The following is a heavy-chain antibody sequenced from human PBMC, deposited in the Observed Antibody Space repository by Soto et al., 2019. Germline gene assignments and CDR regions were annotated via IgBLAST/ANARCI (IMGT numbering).Heavy chain of an antibody. CDR3: ASGASYYDFWRGYTPRY. CDR1: GFAFSSYW. J-gene: IGHJ4*02. Sequence: GVSLRLSCAASGFAFSSYWMSWVRQAPGKGLEWVANIKQDGSEKYYVDSVKGRFTISRDNAKNSLYLQMNSLRAEDTAVYYCASGASYYDFWRGYTPRYWGQGTLVTVSS. V-gene: IGHV3-7*01. CDR2: IKQDGSEK. D-gene: IGHD3-3*01.